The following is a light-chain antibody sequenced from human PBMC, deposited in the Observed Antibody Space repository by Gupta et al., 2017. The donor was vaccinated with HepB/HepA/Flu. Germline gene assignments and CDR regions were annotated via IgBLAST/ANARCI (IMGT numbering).Light chain of an antibody. CDR3: QTWGTGLV. V-gene: IGLV4-69*01. CDR2: LNSDGSH. CDR1: SGHSSYA. J-gene: IGLJ2*01. Sequence: LVLTQSPSASASLGASVKLTCTLSSGHSSYAIAWHQQQPEKGPRYLMKLNSDGSHSKGDGIPACFSGSSSGAAPYLTLSSRQSEDEDYYYWQTWGTGLVFGGGTKLTVL.